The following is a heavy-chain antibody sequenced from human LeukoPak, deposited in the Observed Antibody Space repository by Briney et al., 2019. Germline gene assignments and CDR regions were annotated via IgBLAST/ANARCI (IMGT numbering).Heavy chain of an antibody. J-gene: IGHJ6*04. CDR3: AELGITMIGGV. CDR1: GFTFSSYG. D-gene: IGHD3-10*02. CDR2: ISSSSSYI. Sequence: PGGSLRLSCAASGFTFSSYGMQWVRQAPGKGLEWVSSISSSSSYIYYADSVKGRFTISRDNAKNSLYLQMNSLRAEDTAVYYCAELGITMIGGVWGKGTTVTISS. V-gene: IGHV3-21*01.